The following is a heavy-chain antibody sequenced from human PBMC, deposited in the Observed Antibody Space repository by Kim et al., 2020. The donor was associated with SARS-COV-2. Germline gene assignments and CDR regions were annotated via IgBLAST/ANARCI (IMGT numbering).Heavy chain of an antibody. D-gene: IGHD3-10*01. Sequence: YYADSVMGRFTTSRDNSKTTLYLQMNSLRAEDTAVYYCSRVTAGSWGMDVWGQGTTVTVSS. CDR3: SRVTAGSWGMDV. J-gene: IGHJ6*02. V-gene: IGHV3-33*01.